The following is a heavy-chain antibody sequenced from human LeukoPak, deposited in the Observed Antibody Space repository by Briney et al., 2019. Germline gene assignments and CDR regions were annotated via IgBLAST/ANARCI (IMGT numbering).Heavy chain of an antibody. CDR2: IYYTGST. CDR3: ARASGGYYNNWFDP. V-gene: IGHV4-59*02. J-gene: IGHJ5*02. Sequence: SETLSLTCTVSGGSVSTYYWSWIRQPPGKGLEWMGYIYYTGSTNHNPSLKSRVTVSVDTSKNQFSLKLNSVTAADTAVYYCARASGGYYNNWFDPWGQGTLVTVSS. CDR1: GGSVSTYY. D-gene: IGHD3-22*01.